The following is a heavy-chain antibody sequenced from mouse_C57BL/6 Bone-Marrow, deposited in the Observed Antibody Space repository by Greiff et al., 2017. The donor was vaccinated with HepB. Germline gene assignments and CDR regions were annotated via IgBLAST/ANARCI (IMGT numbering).Heavy chain of an antibody. Sequence: EVQLVESGGDLVKPGGSLKLSCAASGFTFSSYGMSWVRQTPDKRLEWVATISSGGSYTYYPDSVKGRFTISRDNAKNTLYLQMSSLKSEDTAMYYCARAWFAYWGKGLWSLSLQ. CDR3: ARAWFAY. V-gene: IGHV5-6*01. CDR1: GFTFSSYG. J-gene: IGHJ3*01. CDR2: ISSGGSYT.